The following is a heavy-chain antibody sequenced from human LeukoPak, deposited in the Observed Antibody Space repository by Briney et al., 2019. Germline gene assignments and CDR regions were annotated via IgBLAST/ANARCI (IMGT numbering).Heavy chain of an antibody. Sequence: GGSLRLSCAASGFTFSSYEMNWVRQAPGKGLEWVSYISNSGTAIYYADSVKGRFTISRDNAKSSLYLQMNSLRAEDTAVYYCVRSLDDWGQGTLVTVSS. J-gene: IGHJ4*02. V-gene: IGHV3-48*03. CDR3: VRSLDD. CDR1: GFTFSSYE. D-gene: IGHD5-24*01. CDR2: ISNSGTAI.